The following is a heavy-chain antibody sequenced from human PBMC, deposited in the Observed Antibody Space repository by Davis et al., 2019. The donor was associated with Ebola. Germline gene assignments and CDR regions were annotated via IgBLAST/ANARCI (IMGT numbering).Heavy chain of an antibody. Sequence: ASVKVSCKASAYTFTSYGISWVRQAPGQGLEWMGWISAYNGNTNYAQKLQGRVTMTTDTSTSTVYMELSSLRSEDTAVYYCARDSGYCSGGSCYSYGMDVWGQGTTVTVSS. CDR2: ISAYNGNT. D-gene: IGHD2-15*01. V-gene: IGHV1-18*01. J-gene: IGHJ6*02. CDR3: ARDSGYCSGGSCYSYGMDV. CDR1: AYTFTSYG.